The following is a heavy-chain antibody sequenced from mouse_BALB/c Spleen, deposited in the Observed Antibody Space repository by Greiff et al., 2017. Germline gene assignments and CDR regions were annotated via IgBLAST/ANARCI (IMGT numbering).Heavy chain of an antibody. Sequence: EVQLQQSGPELVKPGASVKMSCKASGYTFTSYVMHWVKQKPGQGLEWIGYINPYNDGTKYNEKFKGKATLTSDKSSSTTYMELSSLTSEDSAVYYCARRAMITAGAMDYWGQGTSVTVSS. J-gene: IGHJ4*01. CDR2: INPYNDGT. V-gene: IGHV1-14*01. D-gene: IGHD2-4*01. CDR1: GYTFTSYV. CDR3: ARRAMITAGAMDY.